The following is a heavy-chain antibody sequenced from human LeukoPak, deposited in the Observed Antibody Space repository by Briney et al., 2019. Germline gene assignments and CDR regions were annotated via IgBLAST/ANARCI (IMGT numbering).Heavy chain of an antibody. D-gene: IGHD4-17*01. CDR1: GGSISSGGYS. CDR3: ARGYGGKDY. CDR2: IYHSGST. Sequence: SQTLSLTCAVSGGSISSGGYSWSWIRQPPGKGLEWIGYIYHSGSTYYNPSLKSRVTISVDTSKNQFSLKLSSVTAADTAVYYCARGYGGKDYWGQGTLVTVSS. J-gene: IGHJ4*02. V-gene: IGHV4-30-2*01.